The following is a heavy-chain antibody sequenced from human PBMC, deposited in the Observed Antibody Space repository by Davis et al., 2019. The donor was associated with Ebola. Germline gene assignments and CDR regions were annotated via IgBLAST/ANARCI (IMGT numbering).Heavy chain of an antibody. CDR3: ARGRYLGF. V-gene: IGHV1-69*13. CDR2: IIPVSGIP. Sequence: SVKVSCKASGGTFNTYAISWVRQAPGQGLDWMGGIIPVSGIPKYAQKFQGRVTITADESTSTVYMELSSLRSEDTAVYYCARGRYLGFWGQGTLVTVSS. J-gene: IGHJ4*02. CDR1: GGTFNTYA.